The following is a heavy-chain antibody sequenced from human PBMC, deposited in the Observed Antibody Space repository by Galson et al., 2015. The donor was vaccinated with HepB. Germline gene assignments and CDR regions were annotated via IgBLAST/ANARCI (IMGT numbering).Heavy chain of an antibody. D-gene: IGHD5-24*01. V-gene: IGHV1-2*02. CDR1: GYSFTGYY. J-gene: IGHJ4*02. CDR3: ARQMATALHYFDY. CDR2: INPKSGAT. Sequence: SVTVSCKASGYSFTGYYLHWVRRAPGQGLEWMGWINPKSGATMYAQTFKGRVSLARDKSIRTAYLHWSSLKASDPGIYYCARQMATALHYFDYWGQGTLVTVSS.